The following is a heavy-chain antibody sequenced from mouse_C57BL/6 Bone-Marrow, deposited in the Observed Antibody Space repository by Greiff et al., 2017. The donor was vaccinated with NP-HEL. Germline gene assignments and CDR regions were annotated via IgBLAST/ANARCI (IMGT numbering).Heavy chain of an antibody. CDR1: GYTFTSYW. D-gene: IGHD2-3*01. J-gene: IGHJ3*01. CDR3: ARYDGRAWFAY. Sequence: VQLQQPGAELVKPGASVKLSCKASGYTFTSYWMQWVKQRPGQGLEWIGEIDPSDSYTNYNQKFKGKATLTVDTSSSTAYMQLSSLTSEDSAVYYCARYDGRAWFAYWGQGTLVTVSA. CDR2: IDPSDSYT. V-gene: IGHV1-50*01.